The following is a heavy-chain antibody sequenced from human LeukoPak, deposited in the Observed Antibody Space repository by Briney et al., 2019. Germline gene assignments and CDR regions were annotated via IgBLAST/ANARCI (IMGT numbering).Heavy chain of an antibody. Sequence: ASVKVSCKASGYTFTSYYMHWVRQAPGQGLEWMGIINPSGGSTSYAQKFQGRVTMTRDMSTSTVYMELSSLRSEDTAVYYCARRDYGGKHFDYWGQGTLVTVSS. J-gene: IGHJ4*02. V-gene: IGHV1-46*01. CDR2: INPSGGST. CDR3: ARRDYGGKHFDY. D-gene: IGHD4-23*01. CDR1: GYTFTSYY.